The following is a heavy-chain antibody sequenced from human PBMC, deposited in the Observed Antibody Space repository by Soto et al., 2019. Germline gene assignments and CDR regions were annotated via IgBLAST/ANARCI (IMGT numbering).Heavy chain of an antibody. V-gene: IGHV4-31*03. J-gene: IGHJ6*02. D-gene: IGHD3-22*01. Sequence: QVQLQESGPGLVKPSQTLSLTCTVSGGSISSGGYYWSWIRQHPGKGLEWIGYIYYSGSTYYNPSLKSRVTISLDTSKNQFSLKLSSVTAADTAVYYCAREGYYDSSGYPYYYGMDVWGQGTTVTVSS. CDR1: GGSISSGGYY. CDR3: AREGYYDSSGYPYYYGMDV. CDR2: IYYSGST.